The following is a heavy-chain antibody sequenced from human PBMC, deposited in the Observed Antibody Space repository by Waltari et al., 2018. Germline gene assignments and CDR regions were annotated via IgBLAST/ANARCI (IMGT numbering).Heavy chain of an antibody. D-gene: IGHD3-10*01. J-gene: IGHJ4*02. Sequence: EVQLLESGGGLVQPGGSLRLSYAASGFTFSSYAMSWVRQAPGQGLEWVSAISGSGGSTDYADSVKGRFTISRDNSKNTLYLQMNSLRAEDTAVYYCAKVVTYYYGSGSYPESFDYWGQGTLVTVSS. CDR1: GFTFSSYA. V-gene: IGHV3-23*01. CDR2: ISGSGGST. CDR3: AKVVTYYYGSGSYPESFDY.